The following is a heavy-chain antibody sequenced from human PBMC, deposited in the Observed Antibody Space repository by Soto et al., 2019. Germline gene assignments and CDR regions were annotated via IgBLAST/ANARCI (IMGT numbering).Heavy chain of an antibody. V-gene: IGHV3-7*01. CDR1: GFTFSSYW. CDR2: IKQDGSEK. D-gene: IGHD3-10*01. J-gene: IGHJ4*02. CDR3: ARAVRYYYGSGSYRWNYFDY. Sequence: GGSLRLSCAASGFTFSSYWMSWVRQAPGKGLEWVANIKQDGSEKYYVDSVKGRFTISRDNAKNSLYLQMNSLRAEDTAVYYCARAVRYYYGSGSYRWNYFDYWGQGTLVTVS.